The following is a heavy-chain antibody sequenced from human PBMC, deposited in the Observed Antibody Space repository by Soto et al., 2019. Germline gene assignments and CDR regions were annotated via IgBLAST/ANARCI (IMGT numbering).Heavy chain of an antibody. Sequence: QVQLVQSGAEVKKPGASVKVSCKASGYTFTKYGISWLRQAPGQGLEWMGWINVYNGNTEYVEKLQGRVTMTTDTSTSTAYMELSSLRSDDTAVYYCARAASLWFFPYWGQVTLVTVSS. D-gene: IGHD3-10*01. J-gene: IGHJ4*02. CDR2: INVYNGNT. CDR3: ARAASLWFFPY. V-gene: IGHV1-18*01. CDR1: GYTFTKYG.